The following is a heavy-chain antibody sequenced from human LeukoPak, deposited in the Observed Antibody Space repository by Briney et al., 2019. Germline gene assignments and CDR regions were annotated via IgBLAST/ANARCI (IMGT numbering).Heavy chain of an antibody. Sequence: GASVKVSCKASGYTFTGYYMHWVRQAPGQGLEWMGWINPNSGGTNYAQKFQGRVTMTRDTSISTAYMELSRLRSDDTAVYYCARTFPPYYYGSGSPEGWFDGWGQGTLVTVSS. CDR1: GYTFTGYY. V-gene: IGHV1-2*02. D-gene: IGHD3-10*01. CDR3: ARTFPPYYYGSGSPEGWFDG. CDR2: INPNSGGT. J-gene: IGHJ5*02.